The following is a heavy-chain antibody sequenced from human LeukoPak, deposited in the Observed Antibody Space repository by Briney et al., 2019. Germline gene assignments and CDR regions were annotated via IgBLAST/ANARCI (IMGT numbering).Heavy chain of an antibody. Sequence: GGSLRLSCAASGFPFSSYAMSWVRQAPGKGLEWVSAISGGDGTTYYADSVKGRFTISRDNSKNTLYLQMNSLRAEDAAVYCCAKGNRSGWYESNWFDPWGQGTLVTVSS. V-gene: IGHV3-23*01. J-gene: IGHJ5*02. CDR2: ISGGDGTT. D-gene: IGHD6-19*01. CDR3: AKGNRSGWYESNWFDP. CDR1: GFPFSSYA.